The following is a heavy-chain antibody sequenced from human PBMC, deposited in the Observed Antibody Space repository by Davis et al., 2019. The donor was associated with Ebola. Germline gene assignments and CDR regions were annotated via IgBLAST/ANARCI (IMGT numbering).Heavy chain of an antibody. Sequence: PGGSLRLSCAASGFTFSSYAMHWVRQAPGKGLEWVAVISYDGSNKYYADSVKGRFTISRDNSKNTLYLQMSSLRAEDTSVYFCVGGSQTFDYWGQGTQVTVSS. D-gene: IGHD1-26*01. V-gene: IGHV3-30-3*01. CDR1: GFTFSSYA. CDR2: ISYDGSNK. J-gene: IGHJ4*02. CDR3: VGGSQTFDY.